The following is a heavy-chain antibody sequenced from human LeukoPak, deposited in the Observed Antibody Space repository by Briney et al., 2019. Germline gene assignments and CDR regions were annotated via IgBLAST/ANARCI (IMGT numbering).Heavy chain of an antibody. Sequence: SVKVSCKASGGTFSSYAISWVRQAPGQGLEWMGGIIPIFGTANYGQKFQGRVTITADESTSTVNMEMSSLRSEDTAVYYCARMTGYCISTSCYGKNWFDPWGQGTLVTVSS. D-gene: IGHD2-2*01. CDR3: ARMTGYCISTSCYGKNWFDP. CDR2: IIPIFGTA. CDR1: GGTFSSYA. J-gene: IGHJ5*02. V-gene: IGHV1-69*13.